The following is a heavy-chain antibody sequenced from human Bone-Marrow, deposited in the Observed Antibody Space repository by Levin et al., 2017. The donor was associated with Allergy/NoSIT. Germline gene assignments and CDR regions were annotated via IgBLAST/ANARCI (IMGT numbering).Heavy chain of an antibody. V-gene: IGHV1-69*13. CDR3: ARLLGDSIYDLS. Sequence: SVKVSCKVSGGSFSSYAISWVRQAPGQGLEWMGGIVPIVDTTNYAQRFQGRVTITADDPTTTAYLEVRSLKSEDTAVYYCARLLGDSIYDLSWGQGTLVTVSS. CDR1: GGSFSSYA. CDR2: IVPIVDTT. D-gene: IGHD5/OR15-5a*01. J-gene: IGHJ5*02.